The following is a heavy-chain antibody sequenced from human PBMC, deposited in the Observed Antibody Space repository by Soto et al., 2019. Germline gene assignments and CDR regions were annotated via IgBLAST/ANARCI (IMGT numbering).Heavy chain of an antibody. J-gene: IGHJ4*02. Sequence: GGSLRLSCAASGFTFSSYAMHWVRQAPGKGLEWVAVISYDGSNKYYADSVKGRFTISRDNSKNTLYLQMNSLRAEDTAVYYCARDLPWIVVVTTALGFDYWGQGTLVTVSS. CDR3: ARDLPWIVVVTTALGFDY. CDR1: GFTFSSYA. D-gene: IGHD3-22*01. CDR2: ISYDGSNK. V-gene: IGHV3-30-3*01.